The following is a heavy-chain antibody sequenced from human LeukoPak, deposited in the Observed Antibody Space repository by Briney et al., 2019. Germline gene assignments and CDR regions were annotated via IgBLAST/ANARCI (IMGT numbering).Heavy chain of an antibody. D-gene: IGHD1-26*01. Sequence: QTGGSLRLSCAASGFTFSSYWMSWVRQAPGKGLEWVANIKQDGSEKYYVDSVKGRFTISRDNAKNTLYLQMNSLRDEDTAVYYCGRGAGGSYYLDYWGQGALVTVSS. J-gene: IGHJ4*02. CDR1: GFTFSSYW. V-gene: IGHV3-7*01. CDR3: GRGAGGSYYLDY. CDR2: IKQDGSEK.